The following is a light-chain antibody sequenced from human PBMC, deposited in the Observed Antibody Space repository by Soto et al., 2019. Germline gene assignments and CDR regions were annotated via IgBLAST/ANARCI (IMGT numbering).Light chain of an antibody. CDR2: AAS. V-gene: IGKV1-39*01. CDR3: QQSSTLPLT. CDR1: QSISTL. J-gene: IGKJ4*01. Sequence: DIQMTQSPSSLSASVGDRVSITCRASQSISTLLNWYQKKPGKAPYLLIYAASTLQSGVPSRFSGAGSGTDFSLTISTLQPEDFASYYCQQSSTLPLTFGGGTQVDIK.